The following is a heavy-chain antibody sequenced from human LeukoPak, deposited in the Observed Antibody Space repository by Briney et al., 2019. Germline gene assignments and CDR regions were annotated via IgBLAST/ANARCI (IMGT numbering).Heavy chain of an antibody. J-gene: IGHJ4*02. CDR1: GFTFSNAW. V-gene: IGHV3-15*01. CDR2: IKSKTDGGTT. D-gene: IGHD3-10*01. Sequence: PGGSLRLSCAASGFTFSNAWMSWVRQAPGKGLEWVGRIKSKTDGGTTDYAAPVKGRFTISRDDSKNTLYLQMNSLKSEDTAVYYCTTQLLWFGELSYWGQGTLVIVSS. CDR3: TTQLLWFGELSY.